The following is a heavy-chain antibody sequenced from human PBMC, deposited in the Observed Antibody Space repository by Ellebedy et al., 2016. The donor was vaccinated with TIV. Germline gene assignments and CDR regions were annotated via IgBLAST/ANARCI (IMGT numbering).Heavy chain of an antibody. CDR3: ARCRSGYDSGDFDY. J-gene: IGHJ4*02. CDR1: GGTFSSYA. D-gene: IGHD5-12*01. Sequence: SVKVSCXASGGTFSSYAISWVRQAPGQGLEWMGGIIPIFGTANYAQKFQGRVTITADKSTSTAYMELSSLRSEDTAVYYCARCRSGYDSGDFDYWGQGTLVTVSS. CDR2: IIPIFGTA. V-gene: IGHV1-69*06.